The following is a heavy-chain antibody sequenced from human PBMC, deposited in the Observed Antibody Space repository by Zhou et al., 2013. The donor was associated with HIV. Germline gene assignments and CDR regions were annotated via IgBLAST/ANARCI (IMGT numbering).Heavy chain of an antibody. CDR2: IIPFFNVP. Sequence: QVQLVQSGAEVKKPGASVKVSCKASGYSFTSYYMHWVRQAPGQGLEWMGRIIPFFNVPKYAQKFQGRVTITADKSTSIAYLDLRSLRSEDTALYFCARGPYYDHTDGGNLDIWGQGTMVTVSS. CDR1: GYSFTSYY. D-gene: IGHD3-3*01. V-gene: IGHV1-69*09. CDR3: ARGPYYDHTDGGNLDI. J-gene: IGHJ3*02.